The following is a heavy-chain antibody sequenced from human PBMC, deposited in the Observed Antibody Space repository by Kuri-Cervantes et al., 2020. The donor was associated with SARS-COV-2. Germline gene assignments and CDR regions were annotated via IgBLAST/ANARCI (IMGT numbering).Heavy chain of an antibody. J-gene: IGHJ4*02. CDR3: AKAKTTVTTFDY. CDR1: GFTFSSYG. CDR2: ISYDGSKK. D-gene: IGHD4-17*01. V-gene: IGHV3-30*18. Sequence: GESLKISGAASGFTFSSYGMHGVRQAPGKGLEWVAVISYDGSKKCYADSVKGRFTISRDNSKNMLYLQMNSLRAEDTAVYYCAKAKTTVTTFDYWGKGTLVTVSS.